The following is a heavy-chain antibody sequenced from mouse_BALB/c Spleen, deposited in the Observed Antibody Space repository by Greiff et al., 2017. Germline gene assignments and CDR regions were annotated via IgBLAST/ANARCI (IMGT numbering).Heavy chain of an antibody. CDR3: ARALSGYFDY. J-gene: IGHJ2*01. V-gene: IGHV5-6-5*01. CDR2: ISSGGST. CDR1: GFTFSSYA. D-gene: IGHD1-3*01. Sequence: EVQLEESGGGLVKPGGSLKLSCAASGFTFSSYAMSWVRQTPEKRLEWVASISSGGSTYYPDSVKGRFTISRDNARNILYLQMSSLRSEDTAMYYCARALSGYFDYWGQGTTLTVSS.